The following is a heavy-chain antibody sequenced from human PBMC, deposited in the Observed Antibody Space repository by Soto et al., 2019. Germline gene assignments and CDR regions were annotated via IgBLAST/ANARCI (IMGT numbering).Heavy chain of an antibody. J-gene: IGHJ6*02. CDR1: GYTFTSYG. V-gene: IGHV1-18*04. Sequence: QVQLVQSGAEVKKPGASVKVSCKASGYTFTSYGISWVRQAPGQGLEWMGWISAYNGNTNYAQKLQGRVTMTTDTSTSTAYMELRSPRSDDTAVYYCAREEIVATITGYYYGMDVWGQGTTVTVSS. CDR2: ISAYNGNT. CDR3: AREEIVATITGYYYGMDV. D-gene: IGHD5-12*01.